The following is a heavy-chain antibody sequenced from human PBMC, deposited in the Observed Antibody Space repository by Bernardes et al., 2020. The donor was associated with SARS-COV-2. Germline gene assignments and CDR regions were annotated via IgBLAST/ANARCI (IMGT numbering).Heavy chain of an antibody. J-gene: IGHJ5*01. V-gene: IGHV3-66*02. D-gene: IGHD2-15*01. CDR1: GFTVSRND. CDR3: ARAPTEYCSGDGESALQKWAVASIIIRINERKPLQGLS. CDR2: IYSAGGT. Sequence: GGSLRLSCAASGFTVSRNDMSWVRQAPGKGLEWVSVIYSAGGTYYADSVRGRFTLSRDNSKNTLNLQMDSLRTEDTAVYYCARAPTEYCSGDGESALQKWAVASIIIRINERKPLQGLSWG.